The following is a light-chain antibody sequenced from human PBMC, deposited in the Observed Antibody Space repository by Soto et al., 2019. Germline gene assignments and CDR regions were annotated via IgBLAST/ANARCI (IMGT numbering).Light chain of an antibody. J-gene: IGLJ3*02. CDR1: SSDVGYYDY. CDR2: DVS. Sequence: QSALTQPHSVSGSPGQTVTISCSGTSSDVGYYDYVSWYQQHPGKAPKFMIYDVSKRPSGVPDRFSGSKSGNTASLTISGLQVEDEAEYYCCSYVGRYSWVFGGGTKLTVL. V-gene: IGLV2-11*01. CDR3: CSYVGRYSWV.